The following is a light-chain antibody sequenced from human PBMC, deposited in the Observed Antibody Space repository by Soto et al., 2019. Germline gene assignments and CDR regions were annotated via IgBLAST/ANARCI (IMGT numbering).Light chain of an antibody. J-gene: IGKJ2*01. CDR3: QQGYNSPPYT. CDR2: TAS. Sequence: DIQMTQYPSSLSASVGDRVTITCRATQNISNHLNWYQHKTGKVPNLLIYTASSLQRGVPSRFSGSGSGTDFTLTISTVQPEEFATYYCQQGYNSPPYTFGQVTKLESK. CDR1: QNISNH. V-gene: IGKV1-39*01.